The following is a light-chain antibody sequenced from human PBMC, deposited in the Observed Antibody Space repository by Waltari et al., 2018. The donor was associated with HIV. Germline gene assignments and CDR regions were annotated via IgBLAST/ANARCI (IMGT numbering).Light chain of an antibody. V-gene: IGKV1-5*03. CDR3: QQYSSFPIT. CDR2: KTS. CDR1: HNVGTW. Sequence: DIQMTQSPSTLSSSIVDRVSITCRASHNVGTWLAWYQQNPGKAPSLLISKTSTLESGGPTNFSGSGSGTYFTLTISDLRPDDFASYFCQQYSSFPITVGQGTKL. J-gene: IGKJ2*01.